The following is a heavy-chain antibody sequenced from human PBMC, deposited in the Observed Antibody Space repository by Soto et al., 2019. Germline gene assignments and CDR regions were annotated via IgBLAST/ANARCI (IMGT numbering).Heavy chain of an antibody. V-gene: IGHV3-21*01. CDR1: GFTFSSYS. CDR3: ARVGGYYPNWFDP. D-gene: IGHD3-22*01. CDR2: ISSSSSYI. J-gene: IGHJ5*02. Sequence: EVQLVESGGGLVKPGGSLRLSCAASGFTFSSYSMNWVRQAPGKGLEWVSSISSSSSYIYYADSVKVRFTISRDNXKNSLYLQMNSLRAEDTAVYYCARVGGYYPNWFDPWGQGTLVTVSS.